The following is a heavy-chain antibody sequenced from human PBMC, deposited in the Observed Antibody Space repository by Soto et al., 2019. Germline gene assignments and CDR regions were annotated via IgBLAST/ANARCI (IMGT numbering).Heavy chain of an antibody. V-gene: IGHV4-34*01. D-gene: IGHD2-2*01. CDR1: GGSFTDYY. CDR3: AKVRASLFSHAFDF. Sequence: QVQLQHWGAGLLKPSETLSLTCAVYGGSFTDYYWTWIRQPPGKGLDWIGEINHSGSTNYKPSLKNRGTLSLDTSKNQFSLKVNSVTASDTGVYFCAKVRASLFSHAFDFWCQGTLVTVSS. J-gene: IGHJ3*01. CDR2: INHSGST.